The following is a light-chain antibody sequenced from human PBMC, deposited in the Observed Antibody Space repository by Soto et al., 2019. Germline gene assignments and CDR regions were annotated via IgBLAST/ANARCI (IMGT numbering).Light chain of an antibody. CDR2: GAS. CDR1: RSASSN. Sequence: EIVMTQAPATLSVSPGERGTLSCRASRSASSNVAWYQQIPGQTPRLLIYGASTRATTIPVRFSGSGPGTEFTLTTSSLQSEDFAVYYCHQYDDRPYTFRQGTKVDIK. V-gene: IGKV3-15*01. CDR3: HQYDDRPYT. J-gene: IGKJ2*01.